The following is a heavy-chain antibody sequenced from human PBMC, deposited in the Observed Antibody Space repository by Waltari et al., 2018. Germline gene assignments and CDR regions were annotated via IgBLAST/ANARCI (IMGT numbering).Heavy chain of an antibody. D-gene: IGHD6-13*01. J-gene: IGHJ4*02. CDR1: GGSISSSSYY. Sequence: QLQLPASGPGLVKPSETLSLTCTVSGGSISSSSYYWGWIRQPPGKGLEWIGSIYYSGSTYYNPSLKSRVTISVDTSKNQFSLKLSSVTAADTAVYYCARGSSWYSYFDYWGQGALVTVSS. V-gene: IGHV4-39*07. CDR3: ARGSSWYSYFDY. CDR2: IYYSGST.